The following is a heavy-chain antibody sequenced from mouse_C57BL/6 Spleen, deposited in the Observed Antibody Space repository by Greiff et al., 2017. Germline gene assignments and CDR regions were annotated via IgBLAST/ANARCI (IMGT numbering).Heavy chain of an antibody. CDR1: GYTFPSYW. CDR2: IDPSDSET. D-gene: IGHD2-14*01. J-gene: IGHJ2*01. Sequence: QVQLQQPGAELVRPGSSVKLSCKASGYTFPSYWMHWVKQRPIQGLEWIGNIDPSDSETHYNQKFKDKATLTVDKSSSTAYMQLSSLTSEDSAVYYCARSELENRYFDDWGQGTTLTVSS. CDR3: ARSELENRYFDD. V-gene: IGHV1-52*01.